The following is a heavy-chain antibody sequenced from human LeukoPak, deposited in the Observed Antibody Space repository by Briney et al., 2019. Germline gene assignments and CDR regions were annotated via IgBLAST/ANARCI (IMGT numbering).Heavy chain of an antibody. CDR2: MNPGDADA. J-gene: IGHJ4*02. Sequence: GESLQISCKGSGYTFTRYWIAWVRQMPGKGLEWMAIMNPGDADATYSPSFQGQVTVSVDKSVSTAYLQWSSLRAADTAIYCCARRPTSGQYYFDEWGQGTLVTVPS. V-gene: IGHV5-51*01. CDR1: GYTFTRYW. D-gene: IGHD6-19*01. CDR3: ARRPTSGQYYFDE.